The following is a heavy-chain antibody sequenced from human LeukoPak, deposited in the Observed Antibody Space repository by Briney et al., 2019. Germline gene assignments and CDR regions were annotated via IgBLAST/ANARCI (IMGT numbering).Heavy chain of an antibody. CDR3: ARSYIPKYCSSTSCYDFWDY. J-gene: IGHJ4*02. Sequence: SETLSLTCTVSGGSVSSGSYYWSWIRQPPGKGLEWIGYIYYGGSTNYNPSLKSRVTISVDTSKNQFSLKLSSVTAADTAVYYCARSYIPKYCSSTSCYDFWDYWGQGTLVTVSS. D-gene: IGHD2-2*01. V-gene: IGHV4-61*01. CDR1: GGSVSSGSYY. CDR2: IYYGGST.